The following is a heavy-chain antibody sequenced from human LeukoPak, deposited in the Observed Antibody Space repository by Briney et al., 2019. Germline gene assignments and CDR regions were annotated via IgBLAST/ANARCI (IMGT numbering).Heavy chain of an antibody. CDR1: GGSFSGYY. J-gene: IGHJ4*02. V-gene: IGHV4-34*01. D-gene: IGHD5-18*01. CDR2: INHSGSA. Sequence: SETLSLTCAVYGGSFSGYYWSWIRQPPGKGLEWIGEINHSGSANYNPSLKSRVTISVDTSKNQFSLRLSSVTAADTAVYYCARGQKYRSGYTVSELGSGYFDYWGQGTLVTVSS. CDR3: ARGQKYRSGYTVSELGSGYFDY.